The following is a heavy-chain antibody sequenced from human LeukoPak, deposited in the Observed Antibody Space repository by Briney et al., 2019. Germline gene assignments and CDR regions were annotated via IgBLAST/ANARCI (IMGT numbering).Heavy chain of an antibody. CDR2: ISYDGSNK. J-gene: IGHJ1*01. CDR1: GFTFSSYG. Sequence: GRSLRLSCAASGFTFSSYGMHWVRQAPGKGLEWVAVISYDGSNKYYADSVKGRFTISRDNSKNTLYLQMNSLRAEDTAVYYCAKDGGSYSLAEYFQHWGQGTLVTVSS. D-gene: IGHD1-26*01. CDR3: AKDGGSYSLAEYFQH. V-gene: IGHV3-30*18.